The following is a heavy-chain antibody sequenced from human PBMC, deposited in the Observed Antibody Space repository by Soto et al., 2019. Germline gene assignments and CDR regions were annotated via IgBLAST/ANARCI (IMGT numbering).Heavy chain of an antibody. Sequence: QVQLVESGGGVVQPGRSLRLSCAASEFTFSRHGMHWVRQAPGKGLQWVGVIWSDGSNEVYADSVKGRFIISRDNSKNILYVQMNSLRAEDTAVYYCARERTFGDNKHNYMDVWCTGSTVTVSS. V-gene: IGHV3-33*01. D-gene: IGHD3-10*01. CDR2: IWSDGSNE. CDR3: ARERTFGDNKHNYMDV. CDR1: EFTFSRHG. J-gene: IGHJ6*03.